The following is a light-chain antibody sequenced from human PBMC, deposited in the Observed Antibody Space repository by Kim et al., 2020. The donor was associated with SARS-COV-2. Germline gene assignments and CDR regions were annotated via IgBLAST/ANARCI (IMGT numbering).Light chain of an antibody. Sequence: STGYRVTSTCRASQGISSYLAWYQQKPGKAPKLLIYAASTLQSGVPSRFSGSGSGTDFTLTISCLQSEDFATYYCQQYYSYPPMYTFGQGTKLEI. CDR2: AAS. J-gene: IGKJ2*01. CDR1: QGISSY. V-gene: IGKV1-8*01. CDR3: QQYYSYPPMYT.